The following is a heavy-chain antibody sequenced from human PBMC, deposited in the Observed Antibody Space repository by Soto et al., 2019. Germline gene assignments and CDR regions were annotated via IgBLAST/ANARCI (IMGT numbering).Heavy chain of an antibody. Sequence: LTISCTGFGYTFTTFWISWVRQMPGKGLEWMGRIDPRDSYVNYSPSFQGHVTISLDKSISTAYLQWGSLKASDTAMYYCARLFCSTTTCDSWFDPWGQGTLVTVSS. CDR3: ARLFCSTTTCDSWFDP. CDR1: GYTFTTFW. V-gene: IGHV5-10-1*01. J-gene: IGHJ5*02. D-gene: IGHD2-2*01. CDR2: IDPRDSYV.